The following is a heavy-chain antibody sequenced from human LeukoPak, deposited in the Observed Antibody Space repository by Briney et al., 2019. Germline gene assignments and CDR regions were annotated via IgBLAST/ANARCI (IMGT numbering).Heavy chain of an antibody. J-gene: IGHJ4*02. CDR3: ATYRQVLLPFES. D-gene: IGHD2-8*02. V-gene: IGHV3-53*01. Sequence: GGSLRLSCTVSGFTVSSNSMSWVRQAPGKGLEWVSSIFPSGGEIHYADSVRGRFTISRDNSKSTLSLQMNSLRADDTAIYYCATYRQVLLPFESWGQGTLVTVSS. CDR2: IFPSGGEI. CDR1: GFTVSSNS.